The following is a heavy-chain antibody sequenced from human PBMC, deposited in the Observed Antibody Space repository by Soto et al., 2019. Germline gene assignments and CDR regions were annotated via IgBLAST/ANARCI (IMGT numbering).Heavy chain of an antibody. D-gene: IGHD2-15*01. CDR1: GFTFSSYS. J-gene: IGHJ3*02. CDR3: ARGSCSGGSCSVAFDI. CDR2: ISSSSSYI. Sequence: GESLKISCAASGFTFSSYSMNWVRQAPGKGLEWVSSISSSSSYIYYADSVKGRFTISRDNAKNSLYLQMNSLRAEDTAVYYCARGSCSGGSCSVAFDIWGQGTMVTVSS. V-gene: IGHV3-21*01.